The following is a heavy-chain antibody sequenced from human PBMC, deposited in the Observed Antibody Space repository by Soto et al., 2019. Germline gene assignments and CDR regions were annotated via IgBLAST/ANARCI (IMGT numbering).Heavy chain of an antibody. CDR2: INHSGST. D-gene: IGHD4-17*01. J-gene: IGHJ4*02. CDR1: GGSFSGYY. Sequence: SETLSLTCAVYGGSFSGYYWTWIRQPPGTGLEWIGEINHSGSTNYNPSLKSRVTISVDTSKNQFSLKLTSVTAADTAVYYCARDKMTSVFDYWGQGTLVTVSS. CDR3: ARDKMTSVFDY. V-gene: IGHV4-34*01.